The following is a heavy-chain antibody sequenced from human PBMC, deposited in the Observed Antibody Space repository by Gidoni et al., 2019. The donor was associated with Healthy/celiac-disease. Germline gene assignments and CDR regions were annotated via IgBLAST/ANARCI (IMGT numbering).Heavy chain of an antibody. CDR2: ISYDGSNK. CDR1: GFTFSSYA. J-gene: IGHJ4*02. Sequence: QVQLVESGGGVVQPGRSLRLSCAASGFTFSSYAMHWVRQAPGKGLEWVAVISYDGSNKYYADSVKGRFTISRDNSKNTLYLQMNSLRAEDTAVYYCARESGSYYYFDYWGQGTLVTVSS. V-gene: IGHV3-30-3*01. CDR3: ARESGSYYYFDY. D-gene: IGHD1-26*01.